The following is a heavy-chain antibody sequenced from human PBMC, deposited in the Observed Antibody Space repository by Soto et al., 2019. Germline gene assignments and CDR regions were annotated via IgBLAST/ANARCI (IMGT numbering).Heavy chain of an antibody. J-gene: IGHJ6*03. Sequence: SETLSLTCTVSGGSVSSGAYYWSWIRQQPGKGLEWIGYVYYSGSTNYNPSLKSRVIISVDTSKNQFSLKLTSVTAADTAVYYCSCEWSGTPAYYYSYLDVRGKGTTVTVSS. V-gene: IGHV4-31*03. D-gene: IGHD1-7*01. CDR3: SCEWSGTPAYYYSYLDV. CDR1: GGSVSSGAYY. CDR2: VYYSGST.